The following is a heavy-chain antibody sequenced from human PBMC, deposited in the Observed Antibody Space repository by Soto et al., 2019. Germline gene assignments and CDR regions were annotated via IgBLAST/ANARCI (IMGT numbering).Heavy chain of an antibody. CDR2: IIPIFGTA. V-gene: IGHV1-69*12. Sequence: QVQLVQSGAEVKKPGSSVKVSCKASGGTFRSYAISWVRQAPGQGLEWMGGIIPIFGTANYAQKFQGRVTITADESTSTAYMELSSLRSEDTAVYYCARPERDCISTSCYNYFAYWGQGTLVTVSS. J-gene: IGHJ4*02. CDR1: GGTFRSYA. D-gene: IGHD2-2*02. CDR3: ARPERDCISTSCYNYFAY.